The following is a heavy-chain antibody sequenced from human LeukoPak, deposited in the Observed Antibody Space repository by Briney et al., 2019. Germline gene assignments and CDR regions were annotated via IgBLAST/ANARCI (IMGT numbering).Heavy chain of an antibody. D-gene: IGHD6-19*01. Sequence: GGSLRLSCAASGFTFSDYYMSRIRQAPGKGLEWLSYIISTGGTIYYADSVKGRFTISRDNAKNSLYLQMNSLRAEDTAVYYCAGYSSGWSGAFHIWGQGTMVTVSS. CDR2: IISTGGTI. CDR3: AGYSSGWSGAFHI. J-gene: IGHJ3*02. V-gene: IGHV3-11*04. CDR1: GFTFSDYY.